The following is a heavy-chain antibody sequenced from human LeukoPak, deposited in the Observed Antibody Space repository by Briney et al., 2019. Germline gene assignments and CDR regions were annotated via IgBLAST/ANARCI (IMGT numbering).Heavy chain of an antibody. Sequence: ASVTVSCMASGYSFTSYYMHWVRQAPGHWIEWMGIINPSGGSTSYAQKCKGRVGMTRDMSTSTVYMELSSLRSEDTAVYDCARSVEMSTITAFDIWGQGTMVTVSS. CDR2: INPSGGST. CDR1: GYSFTSYY. D-gene: IGHD5-24*01. CDR3: ARSVEMSTITAFDI. V-gene: IGHV1-46*01. J-gene: IGHJ3*02.